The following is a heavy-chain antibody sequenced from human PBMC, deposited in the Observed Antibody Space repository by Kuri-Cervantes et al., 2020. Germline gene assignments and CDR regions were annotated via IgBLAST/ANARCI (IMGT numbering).Heavy chain of an antibody. CDR3: AKALYYYYYGMDV. CDR1: GFTFSSYA. J-gene: IGHJ6*02. CDR2: ISYDGSNK. V-gene: IGHV3-30-3*01. Sequence: GEPLKISCAASGFTFSSYAMHWVRQAPGKGLEWVAVISYDGSNKYYADSVKGRFTISRDNSKNTLYLQINSLRAEDTAVYYCAKALYYYYYGMDVWGQGTTVTVSS.